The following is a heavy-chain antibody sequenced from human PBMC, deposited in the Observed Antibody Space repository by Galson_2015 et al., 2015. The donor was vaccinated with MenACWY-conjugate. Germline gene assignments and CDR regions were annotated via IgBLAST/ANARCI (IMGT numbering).Heavy chain of an antibody. CDR3: ARSATYYDLYSNYEVFDF. CDR2: ITNAGNSI. J-gene: IGHJ4*02. D-gene: IGHD3-3*01. Sequence: SLRLSCAAFGFTFNKYWMHWVRHAPGKGLVWVSRITNAGNSISYADSVKGRFTISRDNAKNTLYLQMDSLGAEDTAVYFCARSATYYDLYSNYEVFDFWGQGTLVTVSS. CDR1: GFTFNKYW. V-gene: IGHV3-74*01.